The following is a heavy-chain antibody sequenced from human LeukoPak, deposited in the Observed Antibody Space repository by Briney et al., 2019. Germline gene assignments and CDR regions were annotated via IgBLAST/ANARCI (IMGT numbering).Heavy chain of an antibody. CDR1: GYTFTGYY. D-gene: IGHD2-15*01. J-gene: IGHJ5*02. CDR2: INPNSGGT. Sequence: ASVKVSCKASGYTFTGYYMHWVRQAPGQGLEWMGWINPNSGGTNYAQKFQGRVTMTRDTSISTAYMELSRLRSDDTAVYYCARALGCSGGSRYHPFDPWGQGTLVTVSS. CDR3: ARALGCSGGSRYHPFDP. V-gene: IGHV1-2*02.